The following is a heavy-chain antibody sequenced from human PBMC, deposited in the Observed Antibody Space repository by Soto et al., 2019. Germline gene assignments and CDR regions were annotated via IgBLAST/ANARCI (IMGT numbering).Heavy chain of an antibody. J-gene: IGHJ6*02. D-gene: IGHD2-15*01. CDR1: GGTFSSYT. CDR3: ARDQGGGYYYYGMDV. CDR2: IIPILGIA. Sequence: QVQLVQSGAEVKKPGSSVKVSCKASGGTFSSYTISWVRQAPGQGLEWMGRIIPILGIANYAQKFQGRVTITADKSTSTAYMEMSSLRSEDTAVYYCARDQGGGYYYYGMDVWGQGPTVTVSS. V-gene: IGHV1-69*08.